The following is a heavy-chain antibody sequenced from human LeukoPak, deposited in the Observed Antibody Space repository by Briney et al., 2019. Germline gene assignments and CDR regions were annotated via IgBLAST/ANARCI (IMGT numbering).Heavy chain of an antibody. CDR2: ISGNGGGT. J-gene: IGHJ3*02. CDR3: TSNYYGSGSYCFDI. V-gene: IGHV3-23*01. CDR1: GFTFRNYA. D-gene: IGHD3-10*01. Sequence: GGSLRLSCAASGFTFRNYAMNWVRQAPGKGLEWVSAISGNGGGTYYIDSVKGRFTISRHNSKNTLYLQMNSLRAEDTAVYYCTSNYYGSGSYCFDIWGQGTMVTVSS.